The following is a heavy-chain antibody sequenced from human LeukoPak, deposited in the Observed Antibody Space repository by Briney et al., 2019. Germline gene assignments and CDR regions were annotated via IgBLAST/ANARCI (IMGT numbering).Heavy chain of an antibody. Sequence: GGSLRLSCAASGFTFSSYAMSWVRQAPGKGLEWVSYISSTSSTIHYADSVKGRFTISRDNAKNSLYLQMNSLRDEDTAVYYCARDQISSSLYKEPLDYWGQGTLVTVSS. CDR2: ISSTSSTI. CDR3: ARDQISSSLYKEPLDY. J-gene: IGHJ4*02. D-gene: IGHD6-13*01. CDR1: GFTFSSYA. V-gene: IGHV3-48*02.